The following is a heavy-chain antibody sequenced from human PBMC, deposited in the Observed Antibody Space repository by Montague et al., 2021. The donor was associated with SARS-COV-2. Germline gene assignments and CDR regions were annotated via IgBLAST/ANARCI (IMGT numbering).Heavy chain of an antibody. D-gene: IGHD5-12*01. CDR2: IYDSGST. CDR1: GGSISSNNYY. J-gene: IGHJ3*02. CDR3: ARRGRKLLPVATTIGGFDI. V-gene: IGHV4-39*02. Sequence: SEPLSLTCTVFGGSISSNNYYWDWIRQPPGKGLEWIGSIYDSGSTYYNPSLKSQVTISVDTSKNHFSLKLNSVTAADTAVYYCARRGRKLLPVATTIGGFDIWGQGTMVTVSS.